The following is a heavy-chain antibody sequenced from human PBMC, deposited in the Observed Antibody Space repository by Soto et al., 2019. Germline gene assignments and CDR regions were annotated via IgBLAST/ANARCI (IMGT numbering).Heavy chain of an antibody. CDR2: ISASKGTT. CDR1: AYTFTSYG. J-gene: IGHJ6*02. CDR3: ANQWGAMEVIDV. D-gene: IGHD2-2*01. V-gene: IGHV1-18*04. Sequence: ASVKVSCKASAYTFTSYGISWMRQAPGQGLEWMGWISASKGTTNYAQKFQGRVTMTADTSTSTAYMELRSLRSDDTAVYYCANQWGAMEVIDVWGQGTTVTVSS.